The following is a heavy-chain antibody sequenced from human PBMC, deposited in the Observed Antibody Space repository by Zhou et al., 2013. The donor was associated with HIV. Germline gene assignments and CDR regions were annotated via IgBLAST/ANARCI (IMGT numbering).Heavy chain of an antibody. CDR1: GYTFTGYY. J-gene: IGHJ4*02. Sequence: QVQLVQSGAEVKKPGASVKVSCKASGYTFTGYYMHWVRQAPGQGLEWMGWINPNSGGTNYAQKFQGRVTMTRDTSISTAYMELSRLRSDDTAVYYCARSGEYQWELLYVFDYWGQGTLVTVSS. CDR2: INPNSGGT. V-gene: IGHV1-2*02. D-gene: IGHD1-26*01. CDR3: ARSGEYQWELLYVFDY.